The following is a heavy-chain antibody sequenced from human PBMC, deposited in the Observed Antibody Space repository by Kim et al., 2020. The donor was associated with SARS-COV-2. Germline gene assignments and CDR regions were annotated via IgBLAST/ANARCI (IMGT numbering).Heavy chain of an antibody. Sequence: GGSLRLSCAASGFIFSNYGMRWVRQAPGKGLEWLSYISSGGSYINYADSVKGRFTISRDNAKKSLYLQMNSLRAEDTAVYYCVRDRRECLPVAGSNRFDSWGQGTLVTVSS. D-gene: IGHD6-19*01. J-gene: IGHJ5*01. CDR1: GFIFSNYG. CDR3: VRDRRECLPVAGSNRFDS. V-gene: IGHV3-11*05. CDR2: ISSGGSYI.